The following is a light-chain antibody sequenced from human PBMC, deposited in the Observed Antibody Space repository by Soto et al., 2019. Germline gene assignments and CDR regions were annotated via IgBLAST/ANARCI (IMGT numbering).Light chain of an antibody. Sequence: DIVMTQSPLSLAFTPGEPASISCRCSRSLLHSNGYNYLDWYLQKPGQSPQLLIYLGSNRASGVPDRFSGSGSGTDFTLKISRVEAEDVGVYYCMQALQTPWTFGQGTKVDIK. CDR1: RSLLHSNGYNY. V-gene: IGKV2-28*01. CDR3: MQALQTPWT. J-gene: IGKJ1*01. CDR2: LGS.